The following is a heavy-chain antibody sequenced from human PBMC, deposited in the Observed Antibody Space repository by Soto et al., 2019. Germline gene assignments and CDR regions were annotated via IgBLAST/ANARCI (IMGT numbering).Heavy chain of an antibody. D-gene: IGHD3-16*01. J-gene: IGHJ4*02. CDR2: IKSKTDGGTT. CDR1: GVTLNTYC. CDR3: TTDPGLLGAY. Sequence: GGSLRLSCAASGVTLNTYCMHWVRQAPGKGLEWVGRIKSKTDGGTTDYAAPVKGRFTISRDDSKNTLYLQMNSLKTEDTAVYYCTTDPGLLGAYWGQGNLVTVSS. V-gene: IGHV3-15*01.